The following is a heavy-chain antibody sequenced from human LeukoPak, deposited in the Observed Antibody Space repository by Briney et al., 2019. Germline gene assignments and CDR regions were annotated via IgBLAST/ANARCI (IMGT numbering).Heavy chain of an antibody. V-gene: IGHV3-21*01. Sequence: KTRGSLRLSCAASGFTFSSYSMNWVRQAPGKGLEWVSSISSSSSYIYYADSVKGRFTISRDNAKNSLYLQMNNLRAEDTAVYYCARDLSSVVVITTALDYWGQGTLVTVSS. CDR2: ISSSSSYI. D-gene: IGHD3-22*01. CDR1: GFTFSSYS. J-gene: IGHJ4*02. CDR3: ARDLSSVVVITTALDY.